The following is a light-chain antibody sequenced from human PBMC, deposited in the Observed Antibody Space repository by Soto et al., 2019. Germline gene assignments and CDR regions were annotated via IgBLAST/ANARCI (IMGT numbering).Light chain of an antibody. J-gene: IGKJ4*01. CDR2: KAS. CDR1: QTISSW. Sequence: DIQMTQSPSTLSGSVGDRVTITCRASQTISSWLAWYQQKPGKAPKLLIYKASTLKSGVPSRFSGSGSGTEFTLTISSLQPDDFATYYCQQYNTYSSLTFGGGTKVAIK. CDR3: QQYNTYSSLT. V-gene: IGKV1-5*03.